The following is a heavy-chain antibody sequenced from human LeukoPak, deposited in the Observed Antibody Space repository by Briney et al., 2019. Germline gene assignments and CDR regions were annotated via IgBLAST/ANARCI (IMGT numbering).Heavy chain of an antibody. CDR2: IYPGDSDT. CDR1: GYSFTSYW. CDR3: ARVTGTTSYTHNWFDP. D-gene: IGHD1-7*01. V-gene: IGHV5-51*01. J-gene: IGHJ5*02. Sequence: GESLKISCKGSGYSFTSYWIGWVRQMPGKGLEWMEIIYPGDSDTRYSPSFQGQVTISADKSISTAYLQWSSLKASDTAMYYCARVTGTTSYTHNWFDPWGQGTLVTVSS.